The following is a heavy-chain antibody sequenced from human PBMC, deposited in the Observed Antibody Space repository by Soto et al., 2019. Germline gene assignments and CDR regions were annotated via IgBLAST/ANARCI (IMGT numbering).Heavy chain of an antibody. Sequence: GASVKVSCKASGYTFTGYYMHWVRQAPGQGLEWMGWINPNSGGTNYAQKFQGWVTMTRDTSISTAYMELSRLRSDDTAVYYCARDDQAIAAAGTGYYYYMDVWGKGTTVTVSS. D-gene: IGHD6-13*01. CDR3: ARDDQAIAAAGTGYYYYMDV. CDR1: GYTFTGYY. J-gene: IGHJ6*03. CDR2: INPNSGGT. V-gene: IGHV1-2*04.